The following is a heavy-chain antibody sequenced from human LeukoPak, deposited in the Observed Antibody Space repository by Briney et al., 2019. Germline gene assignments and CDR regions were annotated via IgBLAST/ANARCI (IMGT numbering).Heavy chain of an antibody. CDR3: AITVANYYHYYMDV. CDR1: GGSISSGGYY. D-gene: IGHD4-11*01. J-gene: IGHJ6*03. CDR2: IYYSGST. V-gene: IGHV4-31*03. Sequence: SETLSLTCTVSGGSISSGGYYWSWIRQHPGKGLEWIGYIYYSGSTYYNPSLKSRVTISVDTSKNQFSLKLSSVTAADTAVYYCAITVANYYHYYMDVWGKGTTVTVSS.